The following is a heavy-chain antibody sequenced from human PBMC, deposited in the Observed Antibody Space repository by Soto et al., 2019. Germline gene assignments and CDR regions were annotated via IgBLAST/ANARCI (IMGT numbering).Heavy chain of an antibody. CDR1: GGTFSSYA. Sequence: VASVKVSCKASGGTFSSYAISWVRQAPGQGLEWMGGIIPIFGTANYAQKFQGRVTITADKSTSTAYMELSSLRSEDTAVYYCARDMHAGFTHYFDPWGQGTLVTVSS. D-gene: IGHD1-26*01. V-gene: IGHV1-69*06. CDR2: IIPIFGTA. J-gene: IGHJ5*02. CDR3: ARDMHAGFTHYFDP.